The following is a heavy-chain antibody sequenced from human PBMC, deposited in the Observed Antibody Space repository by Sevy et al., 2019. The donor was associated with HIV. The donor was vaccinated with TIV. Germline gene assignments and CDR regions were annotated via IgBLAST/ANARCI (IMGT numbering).Heavy chain of an antibody. CDR2: IKSKIDGETT. CDR3: ATALGYYDSSPFDY. CDR1: GFTFSNAW. J-gene: IGHJ4*02. D-gene: IGHD3-22*01. Sequence: GGSLRLSCAVSGFTFSNAWMNWVRQAPGTGLQWVGLIKSKIDGETTDYAAPVKGRFTISRDDSKNTVYLQMNSLKTEDTAVYYCATALGYYDSSPFDYWGPGTLVTVSS. V-gene: IGHV3-15*01.